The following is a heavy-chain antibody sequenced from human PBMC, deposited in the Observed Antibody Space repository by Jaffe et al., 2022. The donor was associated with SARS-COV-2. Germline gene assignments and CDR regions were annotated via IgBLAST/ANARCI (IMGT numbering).Heavy chain of an antibody. V-gene: IGHV3-21*01. J-gene: IGHJ5*02. Sequence: EVQLVESGGGLVKPGGSLRLSCAASGFTFSSYSMNWVRQAPGKGLEWVSSISSSSSYIYYADSVKGRFTISRDNAKNSLYLQMNSLRAEDTAVYYCAREVQDGRYNWFDPWGQGTLVTVSS. CDR3: AREVQDGRYNWFDP. CDR1: GFTFSSYS. D-gene: IGHD2-15*01. CDR2: ISSSSSYI.